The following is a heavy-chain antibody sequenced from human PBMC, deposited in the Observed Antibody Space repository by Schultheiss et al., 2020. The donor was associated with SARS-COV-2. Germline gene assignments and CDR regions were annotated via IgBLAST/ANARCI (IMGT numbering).Heavy chain of an antibody. CDR2: INHSGST. J-gene: IGHJ4*02. CDR3: ARVGYFDY. V-gene: IGHV4-39*07. Sequence: SETLSLTCTVSGGSISSGDYYWIWIRQPPGKGLEWIGEINHSGSTNYNPSLKSRVTISVDKSKNQFSLKLSSVTAADTAVYYCARVGYFDYWGQGTLVTVSS. CDR1: GGSISSGDYY.